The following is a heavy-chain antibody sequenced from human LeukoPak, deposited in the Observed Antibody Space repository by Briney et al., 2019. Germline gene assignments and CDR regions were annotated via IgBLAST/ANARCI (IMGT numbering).Heavy chain of an antibody. CDR2: INSDGSST. V-gene: IGHV3-74*01. Sequence: GGSLRLSCAASGFTFSDYWIHWVRQAPGRGLLWVSRINSDGSSTNYADSVKGRFTISRDNARNTLYLQMHTLRADDTAVYYCARGYATRGRDNSVGFGYWGQGTLVTVSS. J-gene: IGHJ4*02. D-gene: IGHD5-24*01. CDR3: ARGYATRGRDNSVGFGY. CDR1: GFTFSDYW.